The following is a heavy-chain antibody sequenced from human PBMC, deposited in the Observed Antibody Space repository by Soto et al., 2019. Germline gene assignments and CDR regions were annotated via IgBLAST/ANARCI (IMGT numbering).Heavy chain of an antibody. CDR2: ISSDGHAE. Sequence: GGALRLSCVVSGFAFNTSAMQWVRQAPGKGLEWVAAISSDGHAEFYAEFVKGRLTVPRENSKNTVYLQMDRLSAQDTAVYYCAKDADYGGNPWGHWGQGTLVTVSS. CDR3: AKDADYGGNPWGH. CDR1: GFAFNTSA. J-gene: IGHJ4*02. D-gene: IGHD4-17*01. V-gene: IGHV3-30*04.